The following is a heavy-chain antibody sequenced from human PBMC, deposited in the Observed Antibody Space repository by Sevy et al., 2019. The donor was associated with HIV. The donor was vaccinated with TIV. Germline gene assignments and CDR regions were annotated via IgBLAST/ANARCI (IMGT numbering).Heavy chain of an antibody. V-gene: IGHV3-48*01. J-gene: IGHJ3*02. Sequence: GGSLRLSCAASEFTFSSYSMNWVRQAPGKGLEWVSYISSSSSTIYYVDSVKGRFTISRDNAKNSLYLQMNSLRAEDTAVYYCARDVTVLARFKGAFDIWGQGTMVTVSS. CDR2: ISSSSSTI. CDR1: EFTFSSYS. D-gene: IGHD1-20*01. CDR3: ARDVTVLARFKGAFDI.